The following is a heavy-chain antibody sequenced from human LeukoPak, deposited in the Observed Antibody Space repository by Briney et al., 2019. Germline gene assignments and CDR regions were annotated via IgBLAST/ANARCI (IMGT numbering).Heavy chain of an antibody. D-gene: IGHD3-3*01. CDR1: GGSISSGGYY. J-gene: IGHJ6*02. CDR2: IYYSGST. Sequence: SETLSLTCTVSGGSISSGGYYWSWIRQHPGKGLEWIGYIYYSGSTNYNPSLKSRVTISVDTSKNQFSLKLSSVTAADTAVYYCARGLRFLEWSIPLYYYYYGMDVWGQGTTVTVSS. V-gene: IGHV4-61*08. CDR3: ARGLRFLEWSIPLYYYYYGMDV.